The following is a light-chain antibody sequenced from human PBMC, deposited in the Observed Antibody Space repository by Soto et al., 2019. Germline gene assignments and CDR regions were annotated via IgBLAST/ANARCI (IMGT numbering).Light chain of an antibody. CDR3: SSYAGTDNLV. J-gene: IGLJ2*01. CDR2: EVI. V-gene: IGLV2-8*01. Sequence: QSVLTQPPSASGSPGQSVTISCTGTSSDIGGYNSVSWYQQHPGKAPKLMIYEVIKRPSGVPDRFSGSKSGNTASLAVSGLRAEDEADYYCSSYAGTDNLVFGGGTQLTVL. CDR1: SSDIGGYNS.